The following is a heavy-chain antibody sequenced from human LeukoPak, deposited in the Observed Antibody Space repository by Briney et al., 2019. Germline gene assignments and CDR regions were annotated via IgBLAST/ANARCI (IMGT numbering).Heavy chain of an antibody. D-gene: IGHD1-26*01. CDR3: AKDDMWELAYYFDY. Sequence: PGGSLRLSCAASGFTFSSYAMSWVRQAPGKGLEWVSAISGSGGSTYYADSVKGRFTISRDNSKNTLYLQINSLRAEDTAVYYCAKDDMWELAYYFDYWGQGTLVTVSS. V-gene: IGHV3-23*01. J-gene: IGHJ4*02. CDR1: GFTFSSYA. CDR2: ISGSGGST.